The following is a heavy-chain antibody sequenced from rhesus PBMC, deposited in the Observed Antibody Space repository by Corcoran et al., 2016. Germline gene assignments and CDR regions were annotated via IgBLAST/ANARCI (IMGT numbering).Heavy chain of an antibody. CDR1: GYSISSGYS. CDR2: VSGNSEPT. Sequence: QVQLQESGPGLVKPSETLSLTCAVSGYSISSGYSWAWSRQPPGKGLENIGHVSGNSEPTYYNPALKNRVTISKDTSKNQFSLKLNSVTAADTAVYYCARRDYWGQGVLVTVSS. CDR3: ARRDY. V-gene: IGHV4-99*01. J-gene: IGHJ4*01.